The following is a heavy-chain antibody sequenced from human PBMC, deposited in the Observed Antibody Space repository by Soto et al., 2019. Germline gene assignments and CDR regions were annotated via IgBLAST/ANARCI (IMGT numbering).Heavy chain of an antibody. V-gene: IGHV3-49*03. CDR3: TRDRYSSGWYLGPLDY. CDR2: IRSKAYGGTT. Sequence: GGSLRLCCTASGLTFGDYAMSWFRQAPGKGLEWVGFIRSKAYGGTTEYAASVKGRFTISRDDSKSIAYLQMNSLKTEDTAVYYCTRDRYSSGWYLGPLDYWGQGTLVTVSS. D-gene: IGHD6-19*01. J-gene: IGHJ4*02. CDR1: GLTFGDYA.